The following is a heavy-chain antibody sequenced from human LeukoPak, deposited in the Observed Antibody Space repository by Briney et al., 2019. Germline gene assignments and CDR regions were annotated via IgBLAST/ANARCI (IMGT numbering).Heavy chain of an antibody. Sequence: SETLSLTCGVSGYSISSGYYWGWIRQPPGKGLEWIGSIYHSGRTYYNPSLKSRVTISVDTSKNQFSLKLSSVTAADTAVYYCATEVGQWLVRTWGQGTLVTVSS. J-gene: IGHJ4*02. CDR3: ATEVGQWLVRT. V-gene: IGHV4-38-2*01. D-gene: IGHD6-19*01. CDR2: IYHSGRT. CDR1: GYSISSGYY.